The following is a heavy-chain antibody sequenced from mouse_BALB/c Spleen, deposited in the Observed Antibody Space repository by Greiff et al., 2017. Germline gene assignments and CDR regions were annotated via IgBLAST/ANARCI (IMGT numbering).Heavy chain of an antibody. J-gene: IGHJ4*01. CDR2: INPGSGGT. CDR1: GYAFPNYL. CDR3: ASGYDYYAMDY. V-gene: IGHV1-54*01. D-gene: IGHD2-2*01. Sequence: QVQLQQSGAELVRPGTSVKVSCKASGYAFPNYLIEWVKQRPGQGLEWIGVINPGSGGTNYNEKFKGKATLTADKSSSTAYMQLSSLTSDDSAVYFCASGYDYYAMDYWGQGTSVTVSS.